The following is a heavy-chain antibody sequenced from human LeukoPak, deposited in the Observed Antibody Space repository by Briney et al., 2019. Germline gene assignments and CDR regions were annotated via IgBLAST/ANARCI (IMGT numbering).Heavy chain of an antibody. CDR3: ALHINGDYESRFDP. CDR2: ISGSGGST. D-gene: IGHD4-17*01. J-gene: IGHJ5*02. Sequence: PGGTLRLSCAASGFTFSSYGMSWVRQAPGKGLKWVSAISGSGGSTYYADSVKGRFTISRDNSKNTLNLQMNSLRAEDTAIYYCALHINGDYESRFDPWGQGTLVTVSS. CDR1: GFTFSSYG. V-gene: IGHV3-23*01.